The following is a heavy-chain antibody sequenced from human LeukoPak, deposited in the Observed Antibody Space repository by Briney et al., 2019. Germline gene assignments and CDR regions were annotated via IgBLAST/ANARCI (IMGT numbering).Heavy chain of an antibody. J-gene: IGHJ3*02. Sequence: GGSLRLSCAASGFTVSSNYMSWVRQAPGKGLEWVSVIYSGGSTYYADSVKGRFTISRDNSKNTLYLQMNSLRAEDTAVYYCARDSQYYYILTGYSRLAAFDIWGQGTMVTVS. CDR3: ARDSQYYYILTGYSRLAAFDI. CDR1: GFTVSSNY. V-gene: IGHV3-53*01. D-gene: IGHD3-9*01. CDR2: IYSGGST.